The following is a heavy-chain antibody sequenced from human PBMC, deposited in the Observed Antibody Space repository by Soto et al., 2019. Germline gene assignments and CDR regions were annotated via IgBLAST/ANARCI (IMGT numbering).Heavy chain of an antibody. Sequence: QVQLVQSGAEVKKPGSSVKVSCKASRDTFSNYAINWVRQAPGQGLEWMGGIIPIFGSTKYAEKFQGRVTIIADESTSTAYMELSSLRLEDTAVYYCARGETYLGVWGQGTTVTVSS. V-gene: IGHV1-69*01. CDR3: ARGETYLGV. CDR1: RDTFSNYA. J-gene: IGHJ6*02. CDR2: IIPIFGST. D-gene: IGHD3-16*01.